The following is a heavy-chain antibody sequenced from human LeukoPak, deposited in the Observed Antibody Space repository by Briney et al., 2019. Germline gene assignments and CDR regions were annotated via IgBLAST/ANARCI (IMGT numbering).Heavy chain of an antibody. CDR2: ISSSSSYI. CDR1: GFTFSSYS. Sequence: GGSLRLSCAASGFTFSSYSMNWVRQAPGKGLEWVSSISSSSSYIYYADSVKGRFTISRDNAKNPLYLQMNSLRAEDTAVYYCATSKVPAASTIWGQGTMVTVSS. CDR3: ATSKVPAASTI. J-gene: IGHJ3*02. V-gene: IGHV3-21*01. D-gene: IGHD2-2*01.